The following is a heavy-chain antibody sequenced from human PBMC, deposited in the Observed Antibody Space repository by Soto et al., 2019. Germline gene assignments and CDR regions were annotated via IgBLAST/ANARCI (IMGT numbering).Heavy chain of an antibody. CDR1: GYTFTSYG. CDR2: ISAYNGNT. Sequence: ASVKVSCKASGYTFTSYGISWVRQAPGQGLEWMGWISAYNGNTNYAQKFQGRVTMTEDTSTDTAYMELSSLRSEDTAVYYCATGSYNWNDGGFDYWGQGTLVTVSS. J-gene: IGHJ4*01. D-gene: IGHD1-1*01. CDR3: ATGSYNWNDGGFDY. V-gene: IGHV1-18*01.